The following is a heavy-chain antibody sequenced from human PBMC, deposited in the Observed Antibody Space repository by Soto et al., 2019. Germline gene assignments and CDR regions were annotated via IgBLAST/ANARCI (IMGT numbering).Heavy chain of an antibody. Sequence: EVQLLESGGGLVQPGGSLRLSCAASGFTFSSYGMTWVRQAPGKGLEWVSFSSTTGAGTYYAYSVKGGFTISRDYSKTTLYLQMTSRRAEDTAVSYCAKDRRAGGNYGFYSEFWCQGALVIVSS. J-gene: IGHJ4*02. D-gene: IGHD1-26*01. CDR1: GFTFSSYG. V-gene: IGHV3-23*01. CDR3: AKDRRAGGNYGFYSEF. CDR2: SSTTGAGT.